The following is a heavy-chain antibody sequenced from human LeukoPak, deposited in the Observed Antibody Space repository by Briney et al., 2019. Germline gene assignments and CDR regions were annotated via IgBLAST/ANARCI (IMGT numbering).Heavy chain of an antibody. CDR1: GLTLSKYG. V-gene: IGHV3-30*03. J-gene: IGHJ6*01. CDR3: ATSTAGYCSGRICSPYYFHYGINV. CDR2: VSYDGSNK. Sequence: PGGSLRLSCAASGLTLSKYGIHWVRQAPGKGLEWVAVVSYDGSNKNYLDSMKGQFIISRDNHNSTVYLQMNSLRAEDTAVYYCATSTAGYCSGRICSPYYFHYGINVWGPGTTVIVSS. D-gene: IGHD2-15*01.